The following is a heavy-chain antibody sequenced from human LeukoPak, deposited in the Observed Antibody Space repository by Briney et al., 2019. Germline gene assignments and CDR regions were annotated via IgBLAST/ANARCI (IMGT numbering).Heavy chain of an antibody. CDR1: GGNFGNYV. Sequence: GASVKVSCKASGGNFGNYVFHWVRQAPGQGLEWMGRISPFFDVANYAQRFQDRVTFTADKITNTAYMQISSLKSEDTAMYFCARDTNEEYSSSSDGLAVWGQGTTVTVSS. V-gene: IGHV1-69*04. CDR3: ARDTNEEYSSSSDGLAV. J-gene: IGHJ6*02. CDR2: ISPFFDVA. D-gene: IGHD6-6*01.